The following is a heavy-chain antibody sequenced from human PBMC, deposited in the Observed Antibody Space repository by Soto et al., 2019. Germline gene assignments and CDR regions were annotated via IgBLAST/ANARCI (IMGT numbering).Heavy chain of an antibody. CDR3: ARVPFGGNWFDP. CDR1: GFTVGTNY. Sequence: PGGSLRLSCAASGFTVGTNYMTWVRQAPGKGLEWVPVIYAGGSRYYADSVKGRFTISRDISKNTQYLQMDSLRAEDTAVYYCARVPFGGNWFDPWGQGTLVTVSS. CDR2: IYAGGSR. J-gene: IGHJ5*02. D-gene: IGHD3-10*01. V-gene: IGHV3-66*01.